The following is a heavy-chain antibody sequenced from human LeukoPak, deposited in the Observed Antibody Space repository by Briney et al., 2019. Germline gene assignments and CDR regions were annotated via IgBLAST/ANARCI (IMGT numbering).Heavy chain of an antibody. CDR1: GFTFSSYS. CDR2: ISGSSSYI. CDR3: ARDWEQLVLGN. D-gene: IGHD6-6*01. J-gene: IGHJ4*02. Sequence: GGSLRLSCAASGFTFSSYSMNWVRQAPGKGLEWVSSISGSSSYIYYADSVKGRFTISRDNAKNSLYLQMNSLRAEDTAVYYCARDWEQLVLGNWGQGTLVTVSS. V-gene: IGHV3-21*06.